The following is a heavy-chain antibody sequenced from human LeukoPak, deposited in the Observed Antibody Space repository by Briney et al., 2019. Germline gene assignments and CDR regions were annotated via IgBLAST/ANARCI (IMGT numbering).Heavy chain of an antibody. Sequence: SETLSLTCTVSGDSISDTRYFWGFIRRSPGKGLEWIVSLYYRETFYNPSLKSRLTISSGTSKNQFSLRLTSLTAADTGVYYCARGRNWNYQSHFDYWGQGTLVTVSS. CDR2: LYYRET. V-gene: IGHV4-39*07. D-gene: IGHD1-7*01. CDR3: ARGRNWNYQSHFDY. J-gene: IGHJ4*02. CDR1: GDSISDTRYF.